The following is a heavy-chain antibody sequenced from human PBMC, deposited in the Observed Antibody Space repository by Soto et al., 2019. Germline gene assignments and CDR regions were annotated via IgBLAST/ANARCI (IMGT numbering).Heavy chain of an antibody. D-gene: IGHD2-21*02. J-gene: IGHJ5*02. CDR3: ARESGDWPLNWFDP. V-gene: IGHV3-74*01. CDR2: ITSDGKSK. Sequence: VHLVESGGGLVQPGGSLRLSCAASDFNFSNHWMHWVRQRPGEGLVWVSRITSDGKSKAYAESVKGRFAISRDNAKNTLYLQMTGLTAEDTAVYYCARESGDWPLNWFDPWGQGTLVTVSS. CDR1: DFNFSNHW.